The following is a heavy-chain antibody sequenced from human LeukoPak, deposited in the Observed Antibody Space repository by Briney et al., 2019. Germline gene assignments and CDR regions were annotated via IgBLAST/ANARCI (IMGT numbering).Heavy chain of an antibody. V-gene: IGHV4-34*01. J-gene: IGHJ6*02. CDR2: INHSGST. CDR1: GGSFSGYY. Sequence: SETLSLTCAVYGGSFSGYYWSWIRQPPGKGLEWIGEINHSGSTNYNPPLKSRVTISVDTSKNQFSLKLSSVTAADTAVYYCARGTRRYSNYYYYYYGMDVWGQGTTVTVSS. CDR3: ARGTRRYSNYYYYYYGMDV. D-gene: IGHD4-11*01.